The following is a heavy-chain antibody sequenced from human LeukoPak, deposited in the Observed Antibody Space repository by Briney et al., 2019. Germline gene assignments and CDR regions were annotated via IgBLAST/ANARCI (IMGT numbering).Heavy chain of an antibody. Sequence: ASVKVSCKASGGTFSSYAISWFHKAPGQGLEWLGGIIPIFGTANYAQKFQGRVTITADESTSTAYMGLSSLRSEDTAVYYCARGDGGYSYGYGYWGQGTLVTVSS. CDR1: GGTFSSYA. D-gene: IGHD5-18*01. J-gene: IGHJ4*02. CDR3: ARGDGGYSYGYGY. CDR2: IIPIFGTA. V-gene: IGHV1-69*13.